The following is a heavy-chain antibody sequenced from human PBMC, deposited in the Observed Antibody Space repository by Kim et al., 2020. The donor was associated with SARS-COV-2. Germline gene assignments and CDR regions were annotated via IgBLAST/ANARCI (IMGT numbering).Heavy chain of an antibody. D-gene: IGHD3-10*01. J-gene: IGHJ4*02. Sequence: GGSLRLSCAASGFTFSSYAMSWVRQAPGKGLEWVSAISGSGGSTYYADSVKGRFTISRDNSKNTLYLQMNSLRAEDTAVYYCAKDETWLLWFGSPGGDFDYWGQGTLVTVSS. CDR2: ISGSGGST. CDR1: GFTFSSYA. CDR3: AKDETWLLWFGSPGGDFDY. V-gene: IGHV3-23*01.